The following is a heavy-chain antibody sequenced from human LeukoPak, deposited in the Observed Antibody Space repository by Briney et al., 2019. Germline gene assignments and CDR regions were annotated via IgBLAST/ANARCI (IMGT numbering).Heavy chain of an antibody. Sequence: SETLSLTCAVYDGSFTDYNWSWIRQSPGKGLEWIAEIHHTGATNYGPTLKSRVTLSVDTSKNQLSLNLRSVTAADTGVYYCVRNGYDSSGYYFWSDYRGQGTLVTVSS. J-gene: IGHJ4*02. CDR3: VRNGYDSSGYYFWSDY. CDR1: DGSFTDYN. V-gene: IGHV4-34*01. CDR2: IHHTGAT. D-gene: IGHD3-22*01.